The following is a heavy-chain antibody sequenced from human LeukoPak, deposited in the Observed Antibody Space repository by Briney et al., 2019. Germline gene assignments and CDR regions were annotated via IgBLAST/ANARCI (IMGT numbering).Heavy chain of an antibody. CDR1: GSTVSSSG. D-gene: IGHD3-22*01. CDR3: ASGRGYYDISGYYYDLDY. Sequence: ASETLSFKCSGSTVSSSGINWVRQAPGPGIEWMEWISTYNRNSNYYHKPPVRVTMTTDTATSTAYMEQRSLTSDDMAVYYCASGRGYYDISGYYYDLDYWGQGTLVTVSS. V-gene: IGHV1-18*03. J-gene: IGHJ4*02. CDR2: ISTYNRNS.